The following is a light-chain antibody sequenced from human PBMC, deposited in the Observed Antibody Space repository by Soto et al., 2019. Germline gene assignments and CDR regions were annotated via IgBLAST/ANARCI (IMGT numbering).Light chain of an antibody. CDR2: GNN. Sequence: QSVLTQPPAVSGAPGQTGSISCRGTSSNLGAPYDVNWFRQIPATAPSLPIYGNNNRPSGVPDRFSGSKSGPSPSLAITGLQAEDEADYYCQSYDSSLSGYVFGTGTKVTV. CDR1: SSNLGAPYD. V-gene: IGLV1-40*01. CDR3: QSYDSSLSGYV. J-gene: IGLJ1*01.